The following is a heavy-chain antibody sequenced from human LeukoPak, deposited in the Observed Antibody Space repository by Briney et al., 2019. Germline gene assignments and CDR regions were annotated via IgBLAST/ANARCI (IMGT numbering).Heavy chain of an antibody. CDR3: ASSGSYRFDY. Sequence: GGSLRLSCAASGFTFSSYSMNWVRKAPGKGLEWVSHITASGTAMFYADSVKGRFTISRDNAKNSLYLQMNSLRDEDTAVYYCASSGSYRFDYWGQGTLVTVSS. D-gene: IGHD1-26*01. CDR2: ITASGTAM. CDR1: GFTFSSYS. V-gene: IGHV3-48*02. J-gene: IGHJ4*02.